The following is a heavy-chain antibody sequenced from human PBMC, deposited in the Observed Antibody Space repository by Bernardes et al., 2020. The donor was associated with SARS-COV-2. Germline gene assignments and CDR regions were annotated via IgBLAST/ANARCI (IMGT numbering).Heavy chain of an antibody. J-gene: IGHJ4*02. D-gene: IGHD3-3*01. CDR2: IGTKAFGETT. Sequence: SLRLSCSASGFIFGDFTMSWFRQAPGKGLQWVGFIGTKAFGETTQYAASVKGRFTISRDDSKGIAYLQMSSLKTEDTAVYFCSRGPRSADYFFDYWGQGTLVTVSS. CDR3: SRGPRSADYFFDY. V-gene: IGHV3-49*03. CDR1: GFIFGDFT.